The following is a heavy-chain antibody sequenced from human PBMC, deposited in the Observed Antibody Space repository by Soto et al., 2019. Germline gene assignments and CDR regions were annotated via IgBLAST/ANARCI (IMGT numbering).Heavy chain of an antibody. CDR1: GFTFSSYG. D-gene: IGHD3-22*01. Sequence: QVQLVESGGGVVQPGRSLRLSCAASGFTFSSYGIHWVRQAPGKGLEWVAVISYDGRNEQYADSVKGRFTIARDNSKNTLYLQMDSLRAEGTAVYYCAKDTYYHDTSGYYIFEYWGQGTLVTVSS. V-gene: IGHV3-30*18. J-gene: IGHJ4*02. CDR3: AKDTYYHDTSGYYIFEY. CDR2: ISYDGRNE.